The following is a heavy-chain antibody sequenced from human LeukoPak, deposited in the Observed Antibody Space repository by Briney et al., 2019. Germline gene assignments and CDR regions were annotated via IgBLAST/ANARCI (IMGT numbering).Heavy chain of an antibody. D-gene: IGHD1-26*01. CDR3: ARADSLMWEPHAFDI. Sequence: PGGSLRLSCAASGFTFSSYWMHWVRQAPGKGLVWVSRINTDGSSTSYADSVKGRFTISRDNAKNTLYLQMNSLRAEDTAVYYCARADSLMWEPHAFDIWGQGTMVTVSS. V-gene: IGHV3-74*01. CDR1: GFTFSSYW. CDR2: INTDGSST. J-gene: IGHJ3*02.